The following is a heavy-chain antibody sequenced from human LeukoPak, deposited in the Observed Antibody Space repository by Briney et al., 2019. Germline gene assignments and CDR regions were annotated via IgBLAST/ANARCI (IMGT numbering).Heavy chain of an antibody. CDR1: GFTFSSYW. CDR3: TRASLED. CDR2: INTDGSTT. V-gene: IGHV3-74*01. J-gene: IGHJ4*02. Sequence: GGSLRLSCAASGFTFSSYWMHWVRQAPGKGLVWVSAINTDGSTTTHADSVRGRFTISRDNAKNTLYMQMNSLRAEDTAVYYCTRASLEDWGQGTLVTVSS.